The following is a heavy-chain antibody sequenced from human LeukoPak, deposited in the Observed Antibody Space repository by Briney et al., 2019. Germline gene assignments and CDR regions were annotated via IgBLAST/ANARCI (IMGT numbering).Heavy chain of an antibody. V-gene: IGHV3-48*03. CDR3: ASVPSDYGDAFDI. Sequence: GGSLRLSCAASGFTFSSYEMIWVRQAPGKGLEWVSYISSGGTTRYYADSVKGRFTISRDNAQNSLSLQMSSLRAEDTAVYYCASVPSDYGDAFDIWGQGTMVTVSS. CDR2: ISSGGTTR. D-gene: IGHD4-17*01. CDR1: GFTFSSYE. J-gene: IGHJ3*02.